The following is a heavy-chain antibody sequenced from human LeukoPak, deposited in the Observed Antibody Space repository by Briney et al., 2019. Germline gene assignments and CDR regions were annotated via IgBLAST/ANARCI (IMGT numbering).Heavy chain of an antibody. D-gene: IGHD3-3*01. V-gene: IGHV4-59*08. J-gene: IGHJ5*02. CDR3: ARQGYSVFGGWFDP. Sequence: SETLSLTCNVSGGSFGNYYWNWIRQSPGKGLEWIGYIYSSGITNYNPSLETRVTISVGPSKNQFSLTLNSVTASDTAVYFCARQGYSVFGGWFDPWGQGIPIIVSS. CDR2: IYSSGIT. CDR1: GGSFGNYY.